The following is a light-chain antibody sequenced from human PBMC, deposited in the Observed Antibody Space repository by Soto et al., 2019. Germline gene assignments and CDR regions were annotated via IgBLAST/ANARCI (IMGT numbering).Light chain of an antibody. CDR1: QSVSSN. Sequence: EILMTQSPVTLSVSPGERATLSCRASQSVSSNLAWYQQKPGQAPSLLIYGAFTRATGIPARFSGTGSGTEFTLTISSLQSEDFALYYCQQYNDWRLTFGQGTKVEI. CDR3: QQYNDWRLT. J-gene: IGKJ1*01. CDR2: GAF. V-gene: IGKV3-15*01.